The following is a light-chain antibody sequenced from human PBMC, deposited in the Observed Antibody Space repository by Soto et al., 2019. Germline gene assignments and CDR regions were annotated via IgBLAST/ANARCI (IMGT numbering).Light chain of an antibody. Sequence: DIQMTQSPSTLSASVGDRVTITCRASQSISTWLAWYQQKPGEAPKVLIYKASTLRTGVPSRFSGIGSGTAFTLTISTLQPDDFATYYCQQYNGYSSWTFGQGTKVAIK. CDR2: KAS. V-gene: IGKV1-5*03. J-gene: IGKJ1*01. CDR1: QSISTW. CDR3: QQYNGYSSWT.